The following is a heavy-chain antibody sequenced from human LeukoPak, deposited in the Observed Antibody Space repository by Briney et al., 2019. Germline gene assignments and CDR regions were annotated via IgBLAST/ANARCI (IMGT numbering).Heavy chain of an antibody. Sequence: GGSLRLSCAASGFTFSSYAMSWVRQAPGKGLEWVSAISGSGGSTYYADSVKGRFTISRDNSKNTLYLQMNSLRAEDTALYYCARVRDSGSYTPADYWGQGTLVTVSS. CDR2: ISGSGGST. J-gene: IGHJ4*02. V-gene: IGHV3-23*01. D-gene: IGHD1-26*01. CDR1: GFTFSSYA. CDR3: ARVRDSGSYTPADY.